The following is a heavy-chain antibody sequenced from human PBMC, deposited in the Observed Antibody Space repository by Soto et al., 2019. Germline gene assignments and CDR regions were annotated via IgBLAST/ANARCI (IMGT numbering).Heavy chain of an antibody. D-gene: IGHD4-17*01. V-gene: IGHV2-5*01. Sequence: QITLKESGPTLVKPTQTLTLTCTFSGFSLSTSGVGVGWIRQPPGKALEWLALIYWNDDKRYSPSLKSRLTITKDTSKNQVVLTMTNMDPVDTATYYSAHQETTVNDYYYYGMDVWGQGTTVTVSS. CDR1: GFSLSTSGVG. J-gene: IGHJ6*02. CDR2: IYWNDDK. CDR3: AHQETTVNDYYYYGMDV.